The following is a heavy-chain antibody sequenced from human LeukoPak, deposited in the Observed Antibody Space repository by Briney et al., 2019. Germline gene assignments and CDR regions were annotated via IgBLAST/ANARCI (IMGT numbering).Heavy chain of an antibody. Sequence: GGSLRLSCAASGFTFSSYAMHWVRQAPGKGLEWVAVISYDGSNKYYADSVKGRFTISRDNSKNTLYLQMNSLRAEDTAVYYCAREAGGCGYSYGCWDQKKTDWGQGTLVTVSS. D-gene: IGHD5-18*01. CDR3: AREAGGCGYSYGCWDQKKTD. CDR2: ISYDGSNK. V-gene: IGHV3-30*04. CDR1: GFTFSSYA. J-gene: IGHJ4*02.